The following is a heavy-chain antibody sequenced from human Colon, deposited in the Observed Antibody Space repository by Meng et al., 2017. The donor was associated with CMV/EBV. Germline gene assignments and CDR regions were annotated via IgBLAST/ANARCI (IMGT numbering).Heavy chain of an antibody. Sequence: EVKKPEPPVKGSGKPSGYVFDLYVISWVRQAPGQGLEWMGWISADNRYTSYAQKLEGRVTMTRDTSTSTAYMELRSLRSEDTAVYYCASLPPEGSWGPEYESRPQWGQGTLVTVSS. V-gene: IGHV1-18*01. J-gene: IGHJ4*02. CDR2: ISADNRYT. CDR3: ASLPPEGSWGPEYESRPQ. CDR1: GYVFDLYV. D-gene: IGHD3-22*01.